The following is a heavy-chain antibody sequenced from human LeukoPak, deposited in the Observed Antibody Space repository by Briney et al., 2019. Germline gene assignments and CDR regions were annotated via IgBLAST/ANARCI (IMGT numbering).Heavy chain of an antibody. J-gene: IGHJ1*01. D-gene: IGHD6-13*01. CDR1: GGSFSDYY. CDR2: INHSGNT. Sequence: PSETLSLTCAVYGGSFSDYYWTWIRQSPGKGLEWIGEINHSGNTNYSPSLKSRVTISVDTSKNQFSLNLTSVTAADTAVYYCARGGRSYRSSWYPYWGQGNLVSVSS. V-gene: IGHV4-34*01. CDR3: ARGGRSYRSSWYPY.